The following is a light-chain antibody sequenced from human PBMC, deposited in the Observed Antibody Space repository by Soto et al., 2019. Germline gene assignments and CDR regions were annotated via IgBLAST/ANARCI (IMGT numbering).Light chain of an antibody. CDR1: SSDVGSYNL. J-gene: IGLJ1*01. Sequence: SVLTQPASVSRSPGQWITISYTGTSSDVGSYNLVSWYQQHPGKAPKLMIYEGSKRPSGVSNRFSGSKSGNTASLTISGLQAEDEADYYCCSNAGSSTFRVFGTGTKVTVL. V-gene: IGLV2-23*03. CDR2: EGS. CDR3: CSNAGSSTFRV.